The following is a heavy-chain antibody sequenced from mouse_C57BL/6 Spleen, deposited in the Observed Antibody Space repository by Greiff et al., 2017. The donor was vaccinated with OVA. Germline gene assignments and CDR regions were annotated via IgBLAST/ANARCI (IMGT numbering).Heavy chain of an antibody. CDR1: GYTFTSYW. CDR3: ARSDYSNFYAMDY. J-gene: IGHJ4*01. D-gene: IGHD2-5*01. CDR2: INPSSGYT. V-gene: IGHV1-7*01. Sequence: VQLQQSGAELAQPGASVKLSCKASGYTFTSYWMHWVKQRPGQGLEWIGYINPSSGYTKYNQKFKDKATLTADKSSSTAYMQLSSLTYEDSAVYYCARSDYSNFYAMDYWGQGTSGTVSS.